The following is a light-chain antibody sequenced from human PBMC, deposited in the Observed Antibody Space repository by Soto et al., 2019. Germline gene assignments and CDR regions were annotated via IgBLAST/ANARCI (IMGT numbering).Light chain of an antibody. J-gene: IGLJ2*01. CDR3: LLYYGGARV. CDR2: NTN. V-gene: IGLV7-43*01. CDR1: TGAVTSGYY. Sequence: QAVVTQEPSLTVCPGGTVALTCASSTGAVTSGYYPNWFQQKPGQAPRPLIYNTNNKHSWTPARFSGSLLGGKAALTLSGVQPEDEAEYYCLLYYGGARVFGGGTKLTVL.